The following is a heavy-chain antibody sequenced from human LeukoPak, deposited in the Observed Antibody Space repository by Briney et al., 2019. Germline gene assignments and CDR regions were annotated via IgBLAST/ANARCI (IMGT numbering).Heavy chain of an antibody. CDR2: ISAYNGDT. J-gene: IGHJ4*02. Sequence: GASVTVSCKASGYTFTNYGFTWVRQAPGQGLEWLGWISAYNGDTKYAQKLQGRVTMTTDTSTRTAYMELRSLRFDDTAVYYCARALVEMGTDFFDYCGQGTLVTVSS. V-gene: IGHV1-18*04. CDR3: ARALVEMGTDFFDY. CDR1: GYTFTNYG. D-gene: IGHD5-24*01.